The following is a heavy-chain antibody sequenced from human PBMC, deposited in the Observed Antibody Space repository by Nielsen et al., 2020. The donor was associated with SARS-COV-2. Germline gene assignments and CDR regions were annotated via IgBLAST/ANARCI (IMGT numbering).Heavy chain of an antibody. J-gene: IGHJ4*02. V-gene: IGHV3-74*01. D-gene: IGHD3-10*01. CDR2: INSDGSST. CDR1: GFTFSSYW. Sequence: GESLKISCAASGFTFSSYWMHWVRQAPGKGLVWVSRINSDGSSTSYADSVKGRFTISRDNTKNSLYLQMNTLRAEDTAVYFCARGYYQIDDWGQGTLVTVSS. CDR3: ARGYYQIDD.